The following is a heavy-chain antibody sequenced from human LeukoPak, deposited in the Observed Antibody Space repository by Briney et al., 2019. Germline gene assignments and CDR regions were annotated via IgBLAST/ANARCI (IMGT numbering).Heavy chain of an antibody. D-gene: IGHD1-14*01. CDR2: LYSDGNT. CDR1: GFTVITND. J-gene: IGHJ4*02. Sequence: GGSLRLSCAASGFTVITNDMTWVRQAPGKGLEWVSVLYSDGNTKYADSVQGRFTISRDNSKNTLYLEMNSLSPDDTTVYYCARGVEPLAANTLAYWGQGTLVTVSS. CDR3: ARGVEPLAANTLAY. V-gene: IGHV3-53*01.